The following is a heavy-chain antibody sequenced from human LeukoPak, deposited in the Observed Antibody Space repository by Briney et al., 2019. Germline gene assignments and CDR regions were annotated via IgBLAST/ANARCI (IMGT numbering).Heavy chain of an antibody. CDR1: GGSFTASY. CDR3: ARVTGGGNVAYWYFDL. D-gene: IGHD4-23*01. V-gene: IGHV4-34*01. J-gene: IGHJ2*01. CDR2: IHHAGDI. Sequence: SETLSLTCGVDGGSFTASYWSWIRQSPGKGLEWIGEIHHAGDITYNPSLKSRVTISLDIYKAQFSLNLKSVTAADTAVYYCARVTGGGNVAYWYFDLWGRGTLVTVSS.